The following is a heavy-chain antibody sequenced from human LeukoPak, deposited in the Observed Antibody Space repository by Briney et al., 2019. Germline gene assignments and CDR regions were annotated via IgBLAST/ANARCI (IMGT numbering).Heavy chain of an antibody. D-gene: IGHD5-18*01. Sequence: ASVKVSCKASGYTFTSYGISWVRQAPGQGLEWMGWINPNSGGTNYAQKFQGRVTMTRDTSISTAYMELSRLRSDDTAVYYCARGGTAMVQDFDYWGQGTLVTVSS. V-gene: IGHV1-2*02. CDR1: GYTFTSYG. J-gene: IGHJ4*02. CDR2: INPNSGGT. CDR3: ARGGTAMVQDFDY.